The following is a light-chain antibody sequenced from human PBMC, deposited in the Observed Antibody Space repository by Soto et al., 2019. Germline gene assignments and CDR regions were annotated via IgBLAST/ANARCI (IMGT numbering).Light chain of an antibody. Sequence: EIVLTQSPATLSLSPGESGTLSCRASQSVGSYLAWYQQKPGQAPRLLIYDSSNTAPGIPARFSGRGSGTDFTLTISNVEPEDFAVYYCQQRSSWPLTFGGGTRVE. CDR2: DSS. J-gene: IGKJ4*01. CDR1: QSVGSY. CDR3: QQRSSWPLT. V-gene: IGKV3-11*01.